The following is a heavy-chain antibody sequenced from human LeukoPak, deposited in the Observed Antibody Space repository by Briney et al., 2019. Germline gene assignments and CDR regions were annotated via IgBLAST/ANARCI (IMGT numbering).Heavy chain of an antibody. CDR2: IRSKAYGGTT. J-gene: IGHJ4*02. D-gene: IGHD1-1*01. Sequence: GGSLRLSCTASGFIFGDYAMSWFRQAPGKGLEWVGFIRSKAYGGTTEYAASVKGRFTISRDDSKSIAYLQMNSLKTEDTAVYYCTTQSGAWNFDYWGQGTLVTVSS. CDR3: TTQSGAWNFDY. CDR1: GFIFGDYA. V-gene: IGHV3-49*03.